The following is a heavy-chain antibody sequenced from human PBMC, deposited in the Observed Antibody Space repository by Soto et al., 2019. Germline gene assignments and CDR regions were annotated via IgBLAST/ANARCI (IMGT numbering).Heavy chain of an antibody. V-gene: IGHV3-33*01. CDR1: GFTFSSYG. J-gene: IGHJ4*02. CDR3: AREIVVARGASYFDY. D-gene: IGHD2-2*01. CDR2: IWYDGSNK. Sequence: GGSLRLSCAASGFTFSSYGMHWVRQAPGKGLEWVAVIWYDGSNKYYADSVKGRFTISRDNAKNSLYLQMNSLRAEDTAVYYCAREIVVARGASYFDYWGPGNLVTVS.